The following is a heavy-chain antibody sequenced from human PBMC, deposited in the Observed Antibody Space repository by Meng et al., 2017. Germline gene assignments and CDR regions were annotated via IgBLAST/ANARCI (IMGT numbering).Heavy chain of an antibody. CDR1: GYTFTSYA. CDR2: INAGNGNT. Sequence: QVHLVQFGAGVKKPGASVKVSCKASGYTFTSYAMHWVRQAPGQRLEWMGWINAGNGNTKYSQKFQGRVTITRDTSASTAYMELSSLRFEDTAVYYCARDRSRLSTVTLLFDPWGQGTLVTVSS. CDR3: ARDRSRLSTVTLLFDP. D-gene: IGHD4-17*01. J-gene: IGHJ5*02. V-gene: IGHV1-3*01.